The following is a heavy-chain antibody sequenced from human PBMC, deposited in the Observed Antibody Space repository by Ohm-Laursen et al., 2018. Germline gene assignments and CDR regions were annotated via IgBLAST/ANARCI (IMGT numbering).Heavy chain of an antibody. CDR1: GGSFSNLY. D-gene: IGHD4-11*01. V-gene: IGHV4-34*01. J-gene: IGHJ3*02. CDR3: ARIRENYSPYDAFDI. Sequence: GTLSLTCAVYGGSFSNLYWSWIRQPPGLGLEWIGEIYHTGSTNYSPSLESRVTISLDMSKNQFSLRLGSLTAADTAVYYCARIRENYSPYDAFDIWGPGTMVTVSS. CDR2: IYHTGST.